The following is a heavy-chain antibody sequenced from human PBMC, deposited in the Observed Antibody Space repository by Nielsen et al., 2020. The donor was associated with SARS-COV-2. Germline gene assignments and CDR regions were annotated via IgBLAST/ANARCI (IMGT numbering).Heavy chain of an antibody. CDR2: ISGSGGST. Sequence: GESLKISCAASGFTFSSYAMSWVRQAPGKGLEWVSAISGSGGSTYYADSVKGRFTISRDNSKNTLYLQMNSLRAEDTAVYYCAREQKWIQGDWGQGTLVTVSS. CDR3: AREQKWIQGD. V-gene: IGHV3-23*01. CDR1: GFTFSSYA. D-gene: IGHD5-18*01. J-gene: IGHJ4*02.